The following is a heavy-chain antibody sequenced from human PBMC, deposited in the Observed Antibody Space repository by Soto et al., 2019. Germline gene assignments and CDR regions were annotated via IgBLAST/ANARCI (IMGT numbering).Heavy chain of an antibody. CDR2: ISYSADKT. Sequence: EVQLLESGGGLVQPGGSLRLSCAASGFTFNTYVMNWVRQAPGKGLEWVSTISYSADKTHYADSVKGRFIISRDNSRDTLFLQMNSLRADDAAVYYCARRARTATTIWGAFDVWGQGTMVTVSS. D-gene: IGHD1-7*01. J-gene: IGHJ3*01. V-gene: IGHV3-23*01. CDR3: ARRARTATTIWGAFDV. CDR1: GFTFNTYV.